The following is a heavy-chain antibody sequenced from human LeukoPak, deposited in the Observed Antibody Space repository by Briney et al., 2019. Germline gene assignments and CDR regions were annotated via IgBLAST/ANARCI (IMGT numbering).Heavy chain of an antibody. V-gene: IGHV3-11*01. J-gene: IGHJ4*02. Sequence: GGSLRLSCAASGFTFSDYYMSWIRQAPGKGLEWVSYISSGGSTIYYADSVKGRFTISRDNAKNTLYLQMNSLRAEDTAVYYCAKKYYYDSSGYLFDYWGQGTLVTVSS. CDR1: GFTFSDYY. CDR3: AKKYYYDSSGYLFDY. D-gene: IGHD3-22*01. CDR2: ISSGGSTI.